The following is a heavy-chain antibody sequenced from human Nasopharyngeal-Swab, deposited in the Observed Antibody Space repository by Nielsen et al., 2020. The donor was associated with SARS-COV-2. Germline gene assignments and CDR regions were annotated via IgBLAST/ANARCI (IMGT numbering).Heavy chain of an antibody. Sequence: SETLSPTCAVYGGSFSGYYWSWIRQPPGKGLEWIGEINHSGSTNYNPSLKSRVTISVDTSKNQFSLKLSSVTAADTAVYYCARTPLGPYYYMDVWGKGTTVTVSS. D-gene: IGHD7-27*01. CDR3: ARTPLGPYYYMDV. CDR2: INHSGST. CDR1: GGSFSGYY. J-gene: IGHJ6*03. V-gene: IGHV4-34*01.